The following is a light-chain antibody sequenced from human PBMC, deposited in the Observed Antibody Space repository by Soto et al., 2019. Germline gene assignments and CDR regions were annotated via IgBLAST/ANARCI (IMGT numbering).Light chain of an antibody. CDR3: AAWDDSLNGYV. J-gene: IGLJ1*01. V-gene: IGLV1-44*01. CDR2: SNN. Sequence: SVLTQPPSAYGTPGQRVTISCSRSSSNIGSNTVNWYQQLPGTAPKLLIYSNNQRPSGVPDRFSGSKSGTSASLAISGFQSEDEADYYCAAWDDSLNGYVFGTGTKVTVL. CDR1: SSNIGSNT.